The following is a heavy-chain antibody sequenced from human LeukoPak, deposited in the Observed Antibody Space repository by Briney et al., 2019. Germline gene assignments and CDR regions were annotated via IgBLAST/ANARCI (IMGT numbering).Heavy chain of an antibody. Sequence: PGGSLRLSCAASGFTFSSYSMNWVRQAPGKGLEWVSSISSSSSYIYYADSVKGRFTISRDNAMNSLYLQMNSLRAEDTAVYYCARSKGIVVVPAAMSYWGQGTLVTVSS. CDR2: ISSSSSYI. CDR3: ARSKGIVVVPAAMSY. V-gene: IGHV3-21*01. D-gene: IGHD2-2*01. J-gene: IGHJ4*02. CDR1: GFTFSSYS.